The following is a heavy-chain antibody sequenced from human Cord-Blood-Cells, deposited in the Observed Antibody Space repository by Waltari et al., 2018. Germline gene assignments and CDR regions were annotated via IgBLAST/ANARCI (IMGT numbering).Heavy chain of an antibody. V-gene: IGHV4-34*01. J-gene: IGHJ3*02. CDR3: ARGVIAAAATDAFDI. CDR2: INHSGST. CDR1: GGSFSGYY. D-gene: IGHD6-13*01. Sequence: QVQLQQWGAGLLKPSETLSLTCAVYGGSFSGYYWSWIRQPPGKGLEGIGEINHSGSTNYNPSLKSRVTISVDTSKNQFSLKLSSVTAADTAVYYCARGVIAAAATDAFDIWGQGTMVTVSS.